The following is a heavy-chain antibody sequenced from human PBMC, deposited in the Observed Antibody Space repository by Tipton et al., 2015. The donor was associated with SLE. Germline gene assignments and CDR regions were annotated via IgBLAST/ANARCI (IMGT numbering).Heavy chain of an antibody. V-gene: IGHV1-69*05. CDR3: ASLRYGQKDYYYYMDV. Sequence: QLVQSGAGVKKPGASVKVSCKASGGTFSSYAISWVRQAPGQGLEWMGGIIPIFGTANYAQKFQGRVTITTDESTSTAYMELSSLRSEDTAVYYCASLRYGQKDYYYYMDVWGKGTTVTVSS. J-gene: IGHJ6*03. D-gene: IGHD5-18*01. CDR1: GGTFSSYA. CDR2: IIPIFGTA.